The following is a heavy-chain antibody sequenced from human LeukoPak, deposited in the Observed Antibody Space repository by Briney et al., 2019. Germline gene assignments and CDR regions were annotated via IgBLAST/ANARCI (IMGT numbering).Heavy chain of an antibody. J-gene: IGHJ4*02. V-gene: IGHV3-23*01. CDR3: TRHGSLWEPFDY. CDR2: ISGSGDVK. Sequence: GGSLRLSCALSGITFSNHGMNWVRQAPGKGLEWVSGISGSGDVKWYADSVKGRFIISRDNSKNTLYLQMNSLRAEDTAVYYCTRHGSLWEPFDYWGQGTLVTVSS. CDR1: GITFSNHG. D-gene: IGHD1-14*01.